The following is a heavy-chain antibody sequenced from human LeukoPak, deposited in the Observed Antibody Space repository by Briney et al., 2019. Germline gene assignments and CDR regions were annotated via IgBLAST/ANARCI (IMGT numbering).Heavy chain of an antibody. Sequence: PGGSLRLSCAASGFTFSSYEMNWVRQAPGKGLEWVSFISTGGTNKYYADSARGRFTISRDNAKNSLYLQMNSLRAEDRAVYYCARSRGSVEYWGQGTLVTVSS. J-gene: IGHJ4*02. D-gene: IGHD3-10*01. V-gene: IGHV3-48*03. CDR3: ARSRGSVEY. CDR2: ISTGGTNK. CDR1: GFTFSSYE.